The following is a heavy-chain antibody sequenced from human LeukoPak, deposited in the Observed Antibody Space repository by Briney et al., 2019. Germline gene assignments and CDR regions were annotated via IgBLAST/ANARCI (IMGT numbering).Heavy chain of an antibody. CDR1: GYTFTGYY. J-gene: IGHJ3*02. D-gene: IGHD5-18*01. CDR2: INPNSGGT. V-gene: IGHV1-2*02. CDR3: ARSNTWIQLWPAVI. Sequence: GASVKVSCKASGYTFTGYYMHWVRQAPGQGLEWMGWINPNSGGTNYAQKFQGRVTMTRDTSISTAYMELSRLRSDDTAVYYCARSNTWIQLWPAVIWGQGTMVTVSS.